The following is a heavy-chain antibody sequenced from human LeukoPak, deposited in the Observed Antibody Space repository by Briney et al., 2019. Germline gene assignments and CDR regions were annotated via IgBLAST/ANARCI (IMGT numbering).Heavy chain of an antibody. J-gene: IGHJ5*02. V-gene: IGHV4-61*02. CDR3: ARIGYGSGSPTNL. CDR1: GGSISSGSYY. D-gene: IGHD3-10*01. Sequence: KPSQTLSLICTVCGGSISSGSYYWSWIRQPDGKGLEWIGRSYIRGSTDYNPSLKSRVTISVDTSKNQFSLKLNSVTAADTAVYYCARIGYGSGSPTNLWGQGTLVTVAS. CDR2: SYIRGST.